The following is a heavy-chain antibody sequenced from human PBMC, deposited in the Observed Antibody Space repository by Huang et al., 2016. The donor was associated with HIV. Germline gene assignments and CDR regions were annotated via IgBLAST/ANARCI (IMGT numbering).Heavy chain of an antibody. Sequence: QLQLQESGPGQVKPSETLSLTCTVSGGSIDNRNSYWGWIRQPPGKGLEWIGNRYYSGTTYYNPSLKSRVTISVDTSNNQFSLRLDAVTAADTAVYYCARRWDYDFWSVSSYYFGSWGQGTLVTVSS. V-gene: IGHV4-39*01. CDR1: GGSIDNRNSY. D-gene: IGHD3-3*01. CDR2: RYYSGTT. CDR3: ARRWDYDFWSVSSYYFGS. J-gene: IGHJ4*02.